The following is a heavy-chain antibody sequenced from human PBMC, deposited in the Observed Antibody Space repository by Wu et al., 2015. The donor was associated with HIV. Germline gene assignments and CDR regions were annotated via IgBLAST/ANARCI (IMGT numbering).Heavy chain of an antibody. V-gene: IGHV1-18*01. CDR1: GYNFASYG. Sequence: QVQLVQSGAEVKKPGASVRVSCRASGYNFASYGINWVRQAPGQGLEWMGWISAYNGNTNYTRGRLTVTTDTSTSTAYMELGSLRSDDTAIYYCAREPPSGLFYYMDVWGKGTTVTVSS. CDR3: AREPPSGLFYYMDV. J-gene: IGHJ6*03. CDR2: ISAYNGNT.